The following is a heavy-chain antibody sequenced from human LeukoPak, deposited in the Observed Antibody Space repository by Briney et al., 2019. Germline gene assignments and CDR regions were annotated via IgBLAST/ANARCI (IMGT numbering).Heavy chain of an antibody. CDR1: GYTFTTYS. CDR3: ARSNVDVSMTQIDY. J-gene: IGHJ4*02. V-gene: IGHV1-18*01. D-gene: IGHD2/OR15-2a*01. CDR2: ISPYNGNT. Sequence: ASVKVSCKASGYTFTTYSITWVRQAPGQGLEWMGWISPYNGNTNYAQKLQDRVTMTTATSTSTAYMELRSLISGDTAVYYCARSNVDVSMTQIDYWGQGTLVTVSS.